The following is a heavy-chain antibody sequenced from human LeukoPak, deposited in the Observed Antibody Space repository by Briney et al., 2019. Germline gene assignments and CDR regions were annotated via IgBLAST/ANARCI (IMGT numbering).Heavy chain of an antibody. J-gene: IGHJ4*02. CDR2: INAGNGNT. D-gene: IGHD3-3*01. Sequence: GASVKVSCKASGYTFTSYAMHWVRQAPGQRLEWMGWINAGNGNTKYSQKFQGRVTITRDTSASTAYMELSSLRSEDTAVYYCARAVPVGNDFWSGVKVGHMNAEYDYWGQGTLVTVSS. V-gene: IGHV1-3*01. CDR1: GYTFTSYA. CDR3: ARAVPVGNDFWSGVKVGHMNAEYDY.